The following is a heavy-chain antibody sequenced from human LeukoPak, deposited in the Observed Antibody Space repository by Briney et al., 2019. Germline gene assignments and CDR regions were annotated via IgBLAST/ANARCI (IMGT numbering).Heavy chain of an antibody. CDR2: TYYRSKWYN. D-gene: IGHD5-24*01. CDR3: AGADGDRDGYNFWFDP. Sequence: SQTLSLTCAISGDSVSRNSAAWNWIRQSPSRGLEWLGRTYYRSKWYNDYAVSVESRITINPDTSKNQFPLQLNSVTPEDTAVYYCAGADGDRDGYNFWFDPWGQGTLVTVSS. J-gene: IGHJ5*02. CDR1: GDSVSRNSAA. V-gene: IGHV6-1*01.